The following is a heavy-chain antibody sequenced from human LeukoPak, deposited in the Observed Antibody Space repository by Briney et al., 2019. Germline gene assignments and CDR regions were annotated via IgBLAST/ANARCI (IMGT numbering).Heavy chain of an antibody. Sequence: ASVKVSCKATGYSFIDYYMHWVRQAPGQGLEWMGRINPNSGGTNYAQEFQGRVTITRDTSISTAYMELSSLRSDDAAVYFCARDTSANGFDIWGQGTMVTVSS. CDR2: INPNSGGT. CDR1: GYSFIDYY. J-gene: IGHJ3*02. CDR3: ARDTSANGFDI. V-gene: IGHV1-2*06.